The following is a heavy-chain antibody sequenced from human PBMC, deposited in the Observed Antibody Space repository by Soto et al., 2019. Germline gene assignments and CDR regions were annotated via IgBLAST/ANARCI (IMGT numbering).Heavy chain of an antibody. CDR1: GGSFSGYY. Sequence: SETLSLTCAVYGGSFSGYYWSWIRQPPGKGLEWIGEINHSGSTNYNPSLKSRVTISVDTSKNQFSLKLSSVTAADTAVYYCARRRRITMIVVVITTPHFDYWGQGTLVTVSS. J-gene: IGHJ4*02. V-gene: IGHV4-34*01. D-gene: IGHD3-22*01. CDR3: ARRRRITMIVVVITTPHFDY. CDR2: INHSGST.